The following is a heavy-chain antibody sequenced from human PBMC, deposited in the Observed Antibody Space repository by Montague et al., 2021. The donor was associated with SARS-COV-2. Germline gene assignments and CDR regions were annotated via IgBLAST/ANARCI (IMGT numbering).Heavy chain of an antibody. J-gene: IGHJ2*01. CDR3: VSFSAGWSNWYFDL. D-gene: IGHD6-19*01. CDR2: ISHTGGS. V-gene: IGHV4-59*01. CDR1: SGSITTGY. Sequence: SETLSLTCAVSSGSITTGYWNWIRQPPGKGLEWIGYISHTGGSNSNPSLTGRATMSLDTSANQFSLRLTSVTTADTAVYYCVSFSAGWSNWYFDLWGRGTLVTVSS.